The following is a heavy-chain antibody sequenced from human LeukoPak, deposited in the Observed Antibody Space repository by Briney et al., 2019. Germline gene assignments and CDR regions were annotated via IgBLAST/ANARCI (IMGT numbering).Heavy chain of an antibody. CDR2: IYYSGST. CDR1: GGSISSYY. CDR3: ARDSFYYGSGRGKWFDP. J-gene: IGHJ5*02. V-gene: IGHV4-39*07. D-gene: IGHD3-10*01. Sequence: SETLSLTCTVSGGSISSYYWGWIRQPPGKGLEWIGSIYYSGSTYYNPSLKSRVTISVDTSKNQFSLKLSSVTAADTAVYYCARDSFYYGSGRGKWFDPWGQGTLVTVSS.